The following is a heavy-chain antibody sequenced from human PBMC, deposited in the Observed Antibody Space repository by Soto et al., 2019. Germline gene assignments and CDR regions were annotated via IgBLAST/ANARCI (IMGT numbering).Heavy chain of an antibody. Sequence: ASVKVSCKASGYTFTGYYMHWVRQAPGQGLEWMGWISPNSGGTNYAQKFQGRVTMTRDTSISTAYMELSRLRSDDTAVYYCARDLLRIVVVPAAIAYYYYGMDVWGQGTTVTVSS. D-gene: IGHD2-2*02. J-gene: IGHJ6*02. CDR1: GYTFTGYY. CDR3: ARDLLRIVVVPAAIAYYYYGMDV. CDR2: ISPNSGGT. V-gene: IGHV1-2*02.